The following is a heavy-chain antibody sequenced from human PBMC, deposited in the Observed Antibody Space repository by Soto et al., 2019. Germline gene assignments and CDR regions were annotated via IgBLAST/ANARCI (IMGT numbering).Heavy chain of an antibody. CDR3: ASWLKGPDIGNYYDGMDV. CDR2: IMPIFRAP. V-gene: IGHV1-69*12. D-gene: IGHD2-15*01. CDR1: GGAFSDYA. Sequence: QVQLVQSGAEVKKPGSSVKVSCKASGGAFSDYAFSWVRQAPGQGLEWLGGIMPIFRAPDYAQKFQGRVTITADEFTRTAYMEMNSLRSEHTAVYYCASWLKGPDIGNYYDGMDVWGQGTPVTVS. J-gene: IGHJ6*02.